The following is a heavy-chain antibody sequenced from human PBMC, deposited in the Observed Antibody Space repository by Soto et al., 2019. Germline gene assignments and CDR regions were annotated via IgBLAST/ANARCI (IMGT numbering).Heavy chain of an antibody. J-gene: IGHJ4*02. V-gene: IGHV4-31*02. Sequence: SETLSLTCSVSGASVTSGGYFWTWIRQLPGKGLEWIGYIFYSGSTYYNPSLKSRVTISVDTSKNQFSLKLSSVTAADTAVYYCARVGKLAGRVSVFDYWGQGTLVSVSS. CDR3: ARVGKLAGRVSVFDY. D-gene: IGHD6-13*01. CDR1: GASVTSGGYF. CDR2: IFYSGST.